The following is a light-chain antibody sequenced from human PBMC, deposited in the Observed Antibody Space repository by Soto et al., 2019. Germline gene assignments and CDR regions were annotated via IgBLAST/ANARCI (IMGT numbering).Light chain of an antibody. CDR2: DAS. J-gene: IGKJ1*01. CDR3: QQYNTYSET. V-gene: IGKV1-5*01. CDR1: QSISSW. Sequence: DIQMTQSASTLSASVGDRVTITCRASQSISSWLAWYQQKPGKAPKLLIFDASTLESGVPSRFSGSGSGTDFALSISSLQPDDFATYYCQQYNTYSETFGQGTKVEFK.